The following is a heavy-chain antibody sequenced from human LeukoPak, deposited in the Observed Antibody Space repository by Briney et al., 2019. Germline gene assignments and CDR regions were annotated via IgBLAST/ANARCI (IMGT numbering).Heavy chain of an antibody. CDR2: IYSGGST. V-gene: IGHV3-53*01. CDR3: ARVPDLDYGGNMDV. J-gene: IGHJ6*04. CDR1: GLTVSSNY. D-gene: IGHD4-23*01. Sequence: GGSLRLSCAASGLTVSSNYMSWVRQAPGKGLEWVSVIYSGGSTYYADSVKGRFTISRDNFKNTLYLQMNSLRAEDTAVYYCARVPDLDYGGNMDVWGKGTTVTVSS.